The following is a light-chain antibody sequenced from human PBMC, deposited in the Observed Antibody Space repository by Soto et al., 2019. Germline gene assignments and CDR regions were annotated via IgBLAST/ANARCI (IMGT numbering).Light chain of an antibody. CDR2: GAS. CDR1: QDVLNNY. CDR3: QQYGASPIT. J-gene: IGKJ5*01. Sequence: DIVLTQSPGTLSLSPGERATLSCRASQDVLNNYLAWFQQKPGQAPRLLISGASSRATGIPDRFSGRGSGTDFTLIISRLEPEDFALYYCQQYGASPITFGQGTRLEIK. V-gene: IGKV3-20*01.